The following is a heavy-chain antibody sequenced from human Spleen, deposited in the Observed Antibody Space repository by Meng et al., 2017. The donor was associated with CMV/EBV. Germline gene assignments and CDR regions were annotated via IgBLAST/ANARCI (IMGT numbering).Heavy chain of an antibody. V-gene: IGHV5-51*01. D-gene: IGHD1/OR15-1a*01. J-gene: IGHJ4*02. CDR3: ARQSPYNWDTYYFDY. CDR2: IYPGDSDT. Sequence: KVSCKGSGYSFTSYWIGWVRQMPGKGLEWMGIIYPGDSDTRYSPSFQGQVTISADKSISTAYLQWSSLQAPDTAMYYCARQSPYNWDTYYFDYWGQGTLVTVSS. CDR1: GYSFTSYW.